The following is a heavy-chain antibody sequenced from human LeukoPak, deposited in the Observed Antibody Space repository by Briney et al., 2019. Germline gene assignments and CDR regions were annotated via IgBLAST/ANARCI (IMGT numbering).Heavy chain of an antibody. Sequence: SETLSLTCTVSGGSISSSSYYWGWIHQPPGKGLEWIGSIYYSGNTYYNPSLKSRVTISVDTSKNQFSLKLSSVTAADTAVYYCARGNYDSSSYYYASPFDPWGQGTLVTVSS. CDR1: GGSISSSSYY. CDR3: ARGNYDSSSYYYASPFDP. J-gene: IGHJ5*02. V-gene: IGHV4-39*07. D-gene: IGHD3-22*01. CDR2: IYYSGNT.